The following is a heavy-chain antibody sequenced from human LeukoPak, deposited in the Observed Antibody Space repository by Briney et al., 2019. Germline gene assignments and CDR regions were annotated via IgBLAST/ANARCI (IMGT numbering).Heavy chain of an antibody. J-gene: IGHJ5*02. CDR3: ARGNFYSSGSYYNWFDP. V-gene: IGHV1-18*04. CDR2: ISAYNGNT. Sequence: ASVKVSCKASGYIFTGYYMHWVRQAPGQGLEWMGWISAYNGNTNYAQKLQGRVTMTTDTSTSTAYMELRSLRSDDTAVYYCARGNFYSSGSYYNWFDPWGQGTLVTVSS. D-gene: IGHD3-10*01. CDR1: GYIFTGYY.